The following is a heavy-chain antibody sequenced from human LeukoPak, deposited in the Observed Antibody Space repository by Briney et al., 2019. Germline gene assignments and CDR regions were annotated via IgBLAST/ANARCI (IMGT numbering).Heavy chain of an antibody. CDR1: GYTFTDYY. Sequence: ASVKVSCKASGYTFTDYYMHWVRQAPGQGLEWMGWINPNSGGTNYAQKFQGRVTMTRDTSIDTAYMELSRLKTDDTAVYYCARNTNYFGSGNSFDYWGQGTLVTVSS. J-gene: IGHJ4*02. D-gene: IGHD3-10*01. V-gene: IGHV1-2*02. CDR3: ARNTNYFGSGNSFDY. CDR2: INPNSGGT.